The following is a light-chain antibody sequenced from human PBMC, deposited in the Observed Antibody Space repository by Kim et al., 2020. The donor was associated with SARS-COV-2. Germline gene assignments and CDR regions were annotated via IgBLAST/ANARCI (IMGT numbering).Light chain of an antibody. CDR3: QQANSFPLT. CDR1: QDISSW. CDR2: AAS. Sequence: DIQMTQSPSSVSASVGDRVTITCRASQDISSWLAWYQHKPGKAPKLLIYAASDLQSGVPSRFSGSGSGTDFTLTISSLQPEDFATFYCQQANSFPLTFGGGTKVDIK. J-gene: IGKJ4*01. V-gene: IGKV1D-12*01.